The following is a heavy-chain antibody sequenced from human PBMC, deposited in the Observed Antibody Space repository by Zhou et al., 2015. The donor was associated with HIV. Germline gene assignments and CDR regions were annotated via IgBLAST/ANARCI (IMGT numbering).Heavy chain of an antibody. D-gene: IGHD3-9*01. CDR3: ARVSLPGRQFDWLLSPPAY. Sequence: EVQLVQSGGGLAQPGRSLTLSCAASGFVFEKYAMHWVRQVPGKGLEWVAGFSLDLGTIDYADSVKGRFTISRDNTNKKLFLQMNNLRGDDTAVYYCARVSLPGRQFDWLLSPPAYWGQGTLVTVSS. CDR1: GFVFEKYA. J-gene: IGHJ4*02. CDR2: FSLDLGTI. V-gene: IGHV3-9*01.